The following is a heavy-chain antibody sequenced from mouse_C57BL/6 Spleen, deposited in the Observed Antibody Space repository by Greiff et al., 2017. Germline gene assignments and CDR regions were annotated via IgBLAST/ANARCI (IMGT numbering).Heavy chain of an antibody. CDR3: ASRGGNRYWDY. V-gene: IGHV1-69*01. D-gene: IGHD2-1*01. J-gene: IGHJ2*01. Sequence: VQLQQPGAELVMPGASVKLSCKASGYTFTSYWMPWVKQRPGQGLEWIGEIDPSDSYTNYNQKFKGKSTLTVDKSSSTACMQLSGLTAEDSAVYDCASRGGNRYWDYWGQGTTVTVSS. CDR1: GYTFTSYW. CDR2: IDPSDSYT.